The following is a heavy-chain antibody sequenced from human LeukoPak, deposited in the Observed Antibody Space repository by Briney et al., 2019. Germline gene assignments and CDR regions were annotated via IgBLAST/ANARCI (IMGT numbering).Heavy chain of an antibody. CDR1: GYTFTSYG. D-gene: IGHD3-10*01. V-gene: IGHV1-18*01. Sequence: ASVKVSCKASGYTFTSYGISWVRQAPGQGLEWMGWISAYNGNTNYAQKLQGRVTMTTDTSTSTAYMELRSLRSDDTAVYYCARLVGYGSGSYYPSRIRNYFDYWGQGTLVTVSS. J-gene: IGHJ4*02. CDR3: ARLVGYGSGSYYPSRIRNYFDY. CDR2: ISAYNGNT.